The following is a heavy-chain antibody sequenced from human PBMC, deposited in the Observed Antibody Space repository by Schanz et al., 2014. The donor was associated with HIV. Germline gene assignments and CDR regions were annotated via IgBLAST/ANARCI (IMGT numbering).Heavy chain of an antibody. CDR3: AKPEYDSRGNSPSLLDY. V-gene: IGHV3-23*01. D-gene: IGHD3-22*01. Sequence: EVQLLESGGGWEQPGGWERRESEASGGKGNKDTMTWVRQAPGKGLEWVSSISESGGRTYYADSVNGRFTISRDNSKNTLYLQMTTLRIDDTAVYYCAKPEYDSRGNSPSLLDYWGQGTLVTVSS. CDR1: GGKGNKDT. J-gene: IGHJ4*02. CDR2: ISESGGRT.